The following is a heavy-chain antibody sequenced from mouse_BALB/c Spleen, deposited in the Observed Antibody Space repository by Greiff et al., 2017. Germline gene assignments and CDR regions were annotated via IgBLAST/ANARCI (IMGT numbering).Heavy chain of an antibody. J-gene: IGHJ1*01. CDR3: ARQYDYDLNWYFDV. V-gene: IGHV5-12-1*01. CDR1: GFAFSSYD. D-gene: IGHD2-4*01. CDR2: ISSGGGST. Sequence: EVMLVESGGGLVKPGGSLKLSCAASGFAFSSYDMSWVRQTPEKRLEWVAYISSGGGSTYYPDTVKGRFTISRDNAKNTLYLQMSSLKSEDTAMYYCARQYDYDLNWYFDVWGAGTTVTVSS.